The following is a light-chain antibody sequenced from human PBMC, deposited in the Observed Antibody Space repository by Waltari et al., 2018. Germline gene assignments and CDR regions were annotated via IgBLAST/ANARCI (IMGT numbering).Light chain of an antibody. V-gene: IGLV1-40*01. J-gene: IGLJ2*01. CDR2: GDR. Sequence: QSVLTQPPSVSGAPGQRVTISCTGSRSNIGTGSDVHWYQQLPGKAPKLLIYGDRIRPSGVPDRFSGSKSGTSASLAITGLQAEDEADYYCQSFDNNLGGYVIFGGGTKLIVL. CDR3: QSFDNNLGGYVI. CDR1: RSNIGTGSD.